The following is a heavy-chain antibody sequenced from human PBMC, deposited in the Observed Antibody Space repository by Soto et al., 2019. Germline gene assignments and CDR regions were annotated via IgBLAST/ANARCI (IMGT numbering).Heavy chain of an antibody. D-gene: IGHD3-10*01. CDR3: ARPYGSGNNYLWYFAL. V-gene: IGHV2-5*02. CDR1: GFSLSSSGVG. Sequence: QITLKESGPTLVRPTQTLTLTCTLSGFSLSSSGVGVGWIRQPPGKALEWLALIYWDDDKRYSPSLKSRLTITKDTSKNQVVLTMTNMDPVDTATYSCARPYGSGNNYLWYFALWGRGTLVTFSS. CDR2: IYWDDDK. J-gene: IGHJ2*01.